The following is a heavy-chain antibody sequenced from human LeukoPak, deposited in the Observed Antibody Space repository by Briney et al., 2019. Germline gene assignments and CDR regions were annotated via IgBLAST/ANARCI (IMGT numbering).Heavy chain of an antibody. J-gene: IGHJ3*02. D-gene: IGHD3-10*01. CDR3: ARDTWPQGRDAFDI. V-gene: IGHV3-74*01. Sequence: PGGSLRLSCVASGFTSSTYWMHWVRQAPGKGLEWVSRINTDGSIITYADSVKGRFTISRDNSKNTLYLQMNSLRAEDTAVYYCARDTWPQGRDAFDIWGQGTMVTVSS. CDR2: INTDGSII. CDR1: GFTSSTYW.